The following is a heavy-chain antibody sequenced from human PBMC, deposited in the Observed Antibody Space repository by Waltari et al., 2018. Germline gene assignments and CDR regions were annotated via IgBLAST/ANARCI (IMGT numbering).Heavy chain of an antibody. D-gene: IGHD2-21*02. CDR1: GYTFNAYY. Sequence: QVHLVQSGADVKEPGASVKVSCKASGYTFNAYYIHWVRQAPGQGLEWMGRINPNSGGTNYAQKFQGRVTMTRDTSITTAYMELTRLRSDDTAVYYCARGPIYCGGDCYSSDYWGQGTLVTVSS. CDR2: INPNSGGT. V-gene: IGHV1-2*06. CDR3: ARGPIYCGGDCYSSDY. J-gene: IGHJ4*02.